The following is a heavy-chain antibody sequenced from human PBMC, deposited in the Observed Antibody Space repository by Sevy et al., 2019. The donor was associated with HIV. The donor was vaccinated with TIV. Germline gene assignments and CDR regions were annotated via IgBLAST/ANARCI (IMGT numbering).Heavy chain of an antibody. V-gene: IGHV3-11*01. CDR3: VGRPYSSAYSWSYHSDY. J-gene: IGHJ4*02. CDR2: ISGTSSTI. D-gene: IGHD3-16*01. CDR1: GFTFSDYY. Sequence: GGSLRLSCPASGFTFSDYYMSWIRQAPGKGLEWISYISGTSSTIVYADSVKGRFAISRNNAKNSLYLHMDNLRAEDTAVYFCVGRPYSSAYSWSYHSDYWGQGTLVTVSS.